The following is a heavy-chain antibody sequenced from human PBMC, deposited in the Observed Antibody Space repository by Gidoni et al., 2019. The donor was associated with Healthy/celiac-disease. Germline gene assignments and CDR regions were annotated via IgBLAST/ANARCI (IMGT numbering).Heavy chain of an antibody. CDR1: GGTFSSYA. V-gene: IGHV1-69*06. CDR3: AREVGQEYYDFWSGYYSYYYGMDV. Sequence: QVQLVQSGAEVKKPGSSVKVSCKASGGTFSSYAISWVRQAPGQGLEWMGGIIPIFGTANYAQKFQGRVTITADKSTSTAYMELSSLRSEDTAVYYCAREVGQEYYDFWSGYYSYYYGMDVWGQGTTVTVSS. CDR2: IIPIFGTA. D-gene: IGHD3-3*01. J-gene: IGHJ6*02.